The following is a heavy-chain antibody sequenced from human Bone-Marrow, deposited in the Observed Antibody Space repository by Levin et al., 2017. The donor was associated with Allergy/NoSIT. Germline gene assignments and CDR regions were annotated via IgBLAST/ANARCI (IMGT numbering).Heavy chain of an antibody. Sequence: GGSLRLSCAASGFTFSSYWMHWVRQAPGKGLVWVSRINSDGSSTSYADSVKGRFTISRDNAKNTLYLQMNSLRAEDTAVYYCASVGGGSGSYGLWRGYWGQGTLVTVSS. CDR2: INSDGSST. CDR1: GFTFSSYW. V-gene: IGHV3-74*01. D-gene: IGHD3-10*01. CDR3: ASVGGGSGSYGLWRGY. J-gene: IGHJ4*02.